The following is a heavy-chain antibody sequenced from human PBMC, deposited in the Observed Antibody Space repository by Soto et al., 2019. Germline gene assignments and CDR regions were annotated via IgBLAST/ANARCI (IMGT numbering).Heavy chain of an antibody. V-gene: IGHV1-69*01. CDR1: GGTFSSYA. D-gene: IGHD3-3*01. CDR2: IIPIFGTA. CDR3: ARGGITIFGGDRYYGMDV. Sequence: QVQLVQSGAEVKKPGSSVKVSCKASGGTFSSYAISWVRQAPGQGLEWMGGIIPIFGTANYAQKFQGRVTISADESTSTAYMELSSLRSEDTAVYYCARGGITIFGGDRYYGMDVWGQGTTVTVSS. J-gene: IGHJ6*02.